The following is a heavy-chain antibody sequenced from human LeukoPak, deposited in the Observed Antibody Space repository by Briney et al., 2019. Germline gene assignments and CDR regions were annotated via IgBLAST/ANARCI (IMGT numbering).Heavy chain of an antibody. J-gene: IGHJ4*02. Sequence: ASVKVSCKASGYSFTTYALNWVRQAPGQGLEWMGIINPSGGSTSYAQKFQGRVTMTRDMSTSTVYMELSSLRSEDTAVYYCARDSTTVVTGIYYFDYWGQGTLVTVSS. D-gene: IGHD4-23*01. CDR3: ARDSTTVVTGIYYFDY. V-gene: IGHV1-46*01. CDR2: INPSGGST. CDR1: GYSFTTYA.